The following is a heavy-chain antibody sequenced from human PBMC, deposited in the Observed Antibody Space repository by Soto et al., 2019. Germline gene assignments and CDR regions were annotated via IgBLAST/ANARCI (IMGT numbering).Heavy chain of an antibody. V-gene: IGHV4-59*01. CDR3: ARVGYSSGWYSKYYYYGMDV. Sequence: SETLSLTCTVSGGSISSYYWSWIRQPPGKGLEWIGYIYYSGSTNYNPSLKSRVTISVDTSKNQFSLKLSSVTAADTAVYYCARVGYSSGWYSKYYYYGMDVWGQGTTVTVSS. CDR1: GGSISSYY. CDR2: IYYSGST. J-gene: IGHJ6*02. D-gene: IGHD6-19*01.